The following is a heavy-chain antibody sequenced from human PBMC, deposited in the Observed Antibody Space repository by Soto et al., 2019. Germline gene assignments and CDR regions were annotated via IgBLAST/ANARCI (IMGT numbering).Heavy chain of an antibody. J-gene: IGHJ5*02. CDR1: GFTFRSDG. D-gene: IGHD6-19*01. V-gene: IGHV3-30*18. Sequence: PAGSLRLSCAASGFTFRSDGMHWVRQAPGKGLEWVAVISYDGSKKYYGDSGKGRVTTSRDNAKNSLYLQMNSLRAEDTAVYYCAKETLSSGSHCFDPWGQGTLVTVSS. CDR3: AKETLSSGSHCFDP. CDR2: ISYDGSKK.